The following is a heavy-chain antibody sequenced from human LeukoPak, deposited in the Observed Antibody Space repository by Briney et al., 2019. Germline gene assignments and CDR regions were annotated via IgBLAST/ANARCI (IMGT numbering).Heavy chain of an antibody. D-gene: IGHD6-19*01. J-gene: IGHJ4*02. Sequence: SETLSLTCTVSGGSISGYYWSWIRQPPGEGLEWIGYIYYSGSTTHNPSLNSRVTISVDTSKNQFSLKLSSVTAADTAVYYCARDFSGVAVAGPGYWGQGTLVTVSS. CDR2: IYYSGST. V-gene: IGHV4-59*12. CDR3: ARDFSGVAVAGPGY. CDR1: GGSISGYY.